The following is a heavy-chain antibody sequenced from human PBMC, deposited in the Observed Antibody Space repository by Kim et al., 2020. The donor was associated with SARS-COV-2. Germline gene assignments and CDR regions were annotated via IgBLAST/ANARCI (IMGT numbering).Heavy chain of an antibody. CDR2: IHHSGTT. J-gene: IGHJ4*01. CDR3: ARELLEIDY. CDR1: GDSMSSNY. Sequence: SETLSLTCIVYGDSMSSNYWSWIRQSPTKGLEWLGYIHHSGTTNYNPSLKSRVTMSVDTSKNEFSLKVRSMTAADTAAYYCARELLEIDY. V-gene: IGHV4-59*13.